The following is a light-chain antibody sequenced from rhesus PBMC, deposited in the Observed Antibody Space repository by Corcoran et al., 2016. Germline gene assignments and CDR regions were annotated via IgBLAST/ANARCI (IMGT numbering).Light chain of an antibody. CDR3: QHYYDIPYS. Sequence: DIQMTQSPSALSASVGDRVTISCRASQNTYSNLAWYQQRPGKAPKLLIYAASSLQTGIPSRFSGSGSGTDFTLTISSLHPADSAAYYCQHYYDIPYSFGQGTKVEIK. CDR2: AAS. CDR1: QNTYSN. J-gene: IGKJ2*01. V-gene: IGKV1S8*01.